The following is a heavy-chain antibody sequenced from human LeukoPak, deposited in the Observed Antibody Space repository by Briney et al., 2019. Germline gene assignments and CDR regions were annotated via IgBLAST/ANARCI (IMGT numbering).Heavy chain of an antibody. CDR3: AKPFREYISTSAFDI. CDR1: GFTFSSYA. Sequence: GGSLRLSCAASGFTFSSYAMHWVRQAPGKGLEWVAVISYDGSNKYYADSVKGRFTISRDNSKNTLYLQMNSLRAEDTAVYYCAKPFREYISTSAFDIWGQGTMVTVSS. V-gene: IGHV3-30-3*02. D-gene: IGHD6-6*01. J-gene: IGHJ3*02. CDR2: ISYDGSNK.